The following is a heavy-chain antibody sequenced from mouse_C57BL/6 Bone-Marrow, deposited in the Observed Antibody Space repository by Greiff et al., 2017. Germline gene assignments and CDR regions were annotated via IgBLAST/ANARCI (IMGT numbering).Heavy chain of an antibody. V-gene: IGHV3-6*01. J-gene: IGHJ2*01. D-gene: IGHD1-1*01. CDR1: GYSITSGYY. CDR3: ARSRYYGSSLYYFDY. CDR2: ISYDGSN. Sequence: EVKLQESGPGLVKPSQSLSLTCSVTGYSITSGYYWNWIRQFPGNKLEWMGYISYDGSNNYNPSLKNRISITRDTSKNQFFLKLNSVTTEDTATYYCARSRYYGSSLYYFDYWGQGTTLTVSS.